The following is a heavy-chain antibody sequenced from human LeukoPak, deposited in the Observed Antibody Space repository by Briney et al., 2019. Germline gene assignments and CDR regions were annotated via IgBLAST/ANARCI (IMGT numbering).Heavy chain of an antibody. CDR3: TRGGPRGSSWYNNWFDP. Sequence: QAGGSLRLSCAASGFTFSSYAMHWVRQAPGKGLEWVGFIRSKAYGGTTEYAASVKGRFTISRDDSKSIAYLQMNSLKAEDTAVYYCTRGGPRGSSWYNNWFDPWGQGTLVTVSS. CDR2: IRSKAYGGTT. J-gene: IGHJ5*02. V-gene: IGHV3-49*04. CDR1: GFTFSSYA. D-gene: IGHD6-13*01.